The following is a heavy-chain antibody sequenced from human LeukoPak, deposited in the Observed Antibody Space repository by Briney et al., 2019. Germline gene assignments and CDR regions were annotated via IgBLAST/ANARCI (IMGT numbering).Heavy chain of an antibody. CDR1: GATFSSYA. J-gene: IGHJ5*02. V-gene: IGHV1-69*05. D-gene: IGHD1-26*01. CDR3: AREASDSGWENWFDP. CDR2: IIPIFGTA. Sequence: SVKVSCKASGATFSSYAISWVRQAPGQGLEWMGGIIPIFGTANYAQKFQGRVTITTDESTSTAYMELSSLRSEDTAVYYCAREASDSGWENWFDPWGQGTLVTASS.